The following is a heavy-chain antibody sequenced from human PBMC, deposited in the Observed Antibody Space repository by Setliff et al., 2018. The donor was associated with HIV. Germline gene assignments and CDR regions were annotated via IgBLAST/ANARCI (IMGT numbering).Heavy chain of an antibody. D-gene: IGHD5-18*01. Sequence: PSATLSLTCTVSGGPISSSSYYWGWVRQPPGKGLEWIGSMYYSGSTYYTPSLKSRITISLDTSKNQFSLRMRSVTAADTAVYYCARVFVDTAVLRVLEYYFDSWGRGTLVTAPQ. CDR1: GGPISSSSYY. CDR3: ARVFVDTAVLRVLEYYFDS. J-gene: IGHJ4*02. CDR2: MYYSGST. V-gene: IGHV4-39*07.